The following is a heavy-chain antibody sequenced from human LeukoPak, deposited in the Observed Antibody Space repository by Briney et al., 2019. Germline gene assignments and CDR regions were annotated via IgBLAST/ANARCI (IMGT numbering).Heavy chain of an antibody. CDR1: GGSISSYY. V-gene: IGHV4-4*07. Sequence: SETLSLTCTVSGGSISSYYWSWIRQPAGKGLEWIGRIYTSRSTNYNPSLKSRVTMSVDTSKNQFSLKLSSVTAADTAVYYCARAPGPDSSSWELAYGMDVWGQGTTVTVSS. D-gene: IGHD6-13*01. J-gene: IGHJ6*02. CDR3: ARAPGPDSSSWELAYGMDV. CDR2: IYTSRST.